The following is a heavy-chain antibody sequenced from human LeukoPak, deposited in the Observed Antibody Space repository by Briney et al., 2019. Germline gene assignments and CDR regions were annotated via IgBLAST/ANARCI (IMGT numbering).Heavy chain of an antibody. V-gene: IGHV3-48*03. CDR2: ISNSGSSI. J-gene: IGHJ4*02. D-gene: IGHD5-24*01. Sequence: GGSLRLSCAASGFTFSSYEMNWVRQAPGRGREGLSHISNSGSSIQYADSVKGRFTISRDNAKNSLYLQMNSLRVEDTAVYYCARTRDGPFAYWGQGTLVTVSS. CDR3: ARTRDGPFAY. CDR1: GFTFSSYE.